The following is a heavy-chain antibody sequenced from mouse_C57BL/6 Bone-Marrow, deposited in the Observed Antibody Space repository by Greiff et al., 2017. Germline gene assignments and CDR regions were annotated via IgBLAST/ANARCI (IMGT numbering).Heavy chain of an antibody. CDR3: ASSTGAPYWYFDV. J-gene: IGHJ1*03. V-gene: IGHV1-64*01. D-gene: IGHD4-1*02. CDR2: IHPNSGSI. CDR1: GYTFTSYW. Sequence: QVQLQQPGADLVKPGASVKLSCKASGYTFTSYWMHWVQQTPGQGLEWIGLIHPNSGSINYNDKFKSKVTLTIDKSTSTAYMQLSRLTSEDSAVYYCASSTGAPYWYFDVWGTGTTVTVSS.